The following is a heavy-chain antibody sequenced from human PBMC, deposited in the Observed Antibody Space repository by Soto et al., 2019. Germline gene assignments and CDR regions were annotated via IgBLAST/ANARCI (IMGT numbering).Heavy chain of an antibody. D-gene: IGHD6-19*01. J-gene: IGHJ6*02. V-gene: IGHV3-23*01. CDR1: GFTFSSYA. Sequence: EVQLLESGGGLVQPGGSLRLSCAASGFTFSSYAMSWVRQAPGKGLEWVSAISGSGGSTYYADSVKGRFTISRDNSKNTLYLHMNSLRAEDTAVYYCAKKVEQWLDSRFYYGMDVWGQGTTVTVSS. CDR3: AKKVEQWLDSRFYYGMDV. CDR2: ISGSGGST.